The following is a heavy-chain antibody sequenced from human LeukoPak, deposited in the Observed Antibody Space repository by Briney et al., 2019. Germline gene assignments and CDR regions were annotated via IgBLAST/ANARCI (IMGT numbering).Heavy chain of an antibody. J-gene: IGHJ4*02. V-gene: IGHV1-2*02. D-gene: IGHD3-16*01. Sequence: ASVKVSCKASGCTFTAYYVHWVRQAPGQGLEWMGWITPNSGDTKYVQKFQGRVTMTRDTSISTAYMEVSRLRSDDTAVYYCARSWSGRFGELHYWGQGTLVTVSS. CDR2: ITPNSGDT. CDR3: ARSWSGRFGELHY. CDR1: GCTFTAYY.